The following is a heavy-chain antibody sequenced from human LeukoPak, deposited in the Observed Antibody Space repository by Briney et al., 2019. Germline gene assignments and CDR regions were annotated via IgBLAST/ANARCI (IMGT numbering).Heavy chain of an antibody. J-gene: IGHJ4*02. CDR2: ISTSSGTI. D-gene: IGHD1-26*01. CDR1: GFTSSSYN. CDR3: ARERPVGATPFDF. Sequence: GGSLRLSCADSGFTSSSYNMTRVRQAPGKGLEWVSYISTSSGTINYADSVKGRFTISRDNAKNSLYLQMNSLRDEDTAVYFCARERPVGATPFDFWGQGTLVTVSS. V-gene: IGHV3-48*02.